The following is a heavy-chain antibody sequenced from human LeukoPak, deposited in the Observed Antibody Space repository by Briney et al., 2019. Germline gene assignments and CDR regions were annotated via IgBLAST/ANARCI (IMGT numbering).Heavy chain of an antibody. J-gene: IGHJ3*02. V-gene: IGHV1-24*01. Sequence: ASVKVSCKVSGYTLTELSMHWVRQAPGKGLEWMGGFDPEDGETIYAQKFQGSVTMTEDTSTDTAYMELSSLRSEDTAVYYCATDRGCSGGSCYSNAFDIWGQGTMVTVSS. CDR3: ATDRGCSGGSCYSNAFDI. D-gene: IGHD2-15*01. CDR1: GYTLTELS. CDR2: FDPEDGET.